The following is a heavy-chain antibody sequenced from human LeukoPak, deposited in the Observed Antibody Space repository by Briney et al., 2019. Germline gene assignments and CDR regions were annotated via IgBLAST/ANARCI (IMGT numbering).Heavy chain of an antibody. CDR1: GFTVSSNS. CDR2: IYSDNT. CDR3: ARRAGAYSHPYDY. J-gene: IGHJ4*02. Sequence: GGSLRLSCTVSGFTVSSNSMSWVRQAPGKGLEWVSFIYSDNTHYSGSVKGRFTISRDNSKNTLYLQMNSLRAEDAAVYYCARRAGAYSHPYDYWGQGTLVTVSS. V-gene: IGHV3-53*01. D-gene: IGHD4/OR15-4a*01.